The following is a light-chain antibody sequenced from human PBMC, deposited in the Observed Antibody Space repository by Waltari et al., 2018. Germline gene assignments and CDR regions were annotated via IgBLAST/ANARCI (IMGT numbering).Light chain of an antibody. CDR2: EVS. V-gene: IGLV2-14*01. CDR1: SRDVGRSPY. Sequence: QSALTQPAPVSGSPGKSLTISCTGTSRDVGRSPYVPWYQQDPGKAPQLMIFEVSNRPSWVSNRFSGSKSGNTASLTISGLQAEDVADYYCSSYTSSSTLAFGGGTKLTVL. J-gene: IGLJ2*01. CDR3: SSYTSSSTLA.